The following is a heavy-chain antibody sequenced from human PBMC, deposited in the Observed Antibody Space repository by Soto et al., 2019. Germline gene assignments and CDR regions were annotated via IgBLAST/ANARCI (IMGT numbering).Heavy chain of an antibody. J-gene: IGHJ6*02. D-gene: IGHD1-26*01. CDR3: ARGAGWATYYYYGMDV. CDR1: GGSISSYY. V-gene: IGHV4-4*07. Sequence: SETLSLTCTVSGGSISSYYWSWIRQPAGKGLEWIVRIYTSGSTSYNPSLKSRVTMSVYTSKNQFSLKLSSLTAAYTAVYYCARGAGWATYYYYGMDVWGQGTTVTVSS. CDR2: IYTSGST.